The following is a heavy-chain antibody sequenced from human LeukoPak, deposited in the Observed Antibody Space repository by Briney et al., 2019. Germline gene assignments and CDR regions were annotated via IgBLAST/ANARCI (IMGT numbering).Heavy chain of an antibody. CDR3: ARGPAISETGYFDY. D-gene: IGHD1-1*01. J-gene: IGHJ4*03. Sequence: LETLSLTCAVYGGSFSAYYWSWIRQSPGKGLEWIAEINHRGDTNYNPSVKSRVSISVDTSKNQFSLKVTSLTAADTAVYYCARGPAISETGYFDYWGQGTLVTVSS. CDR1: GGSFSAYY. CDR2: INHRGDT. V-gene: IGHV4-34*01.